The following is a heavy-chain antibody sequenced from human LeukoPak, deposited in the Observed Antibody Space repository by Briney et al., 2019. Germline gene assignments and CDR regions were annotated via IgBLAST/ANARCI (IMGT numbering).Heavy chain of an antibody. Sequence: SETLSLTCAVSGYSISSGYYWGWIRQPPGKGLEWIGSIYHSGSTYYNPYLKSRVTISVDTSKNQFSLKLSSVTAADTAVYYCARLTKELRYFDWLCYFDYWGQGTLVTVSS. CDR2: IYHSGST. D-gene: IGHD3-9*01. V-gene: IGHV4-38-2*01. J-gene: IGHJ4*02. CDR3: ARLTKELRYFDWLCYFDY. CDR1: GYSISSGYY.